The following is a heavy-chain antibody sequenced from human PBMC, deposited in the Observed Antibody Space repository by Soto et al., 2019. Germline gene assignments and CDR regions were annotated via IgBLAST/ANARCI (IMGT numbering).Heavy chain of an antibody. CDR1: GFTFTSSA. J-gene: IGHJ3*02. Sequence: ASVKVSCKASGFTFTSSAMQWVRQARGQRLEWIGWIVVGSGNTNYAQKFQERVTITRDMSTSTAYMELSSLRSEDTAVYYCAALPTYYDFWSGYFTGTPGAFDIWGQGTMVTVSS. CDR3: AALPTYYDFWSGYFTGTPGAFDI. CDR2: IVVGSGNT. V-gene: IGHV1-58*02. D-gene: IGHD3-3*01.